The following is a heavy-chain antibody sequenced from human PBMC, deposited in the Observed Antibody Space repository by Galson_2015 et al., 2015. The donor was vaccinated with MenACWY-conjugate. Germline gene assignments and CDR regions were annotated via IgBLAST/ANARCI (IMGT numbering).Heavy chain of an antibody. D-gene: IGHD3-16*01. CDR1: GYTFTFYD. V-gene: IGHV1-8*01. CDR3: ARVTGGRFDL. Sequence: SVKVSCKASGYTFTFYDMSWVRQTPGQGLECLGWMNTNSGNTGYAQKFQGRVTMTRNTSITTAYMELSSLSSEDTAVYFCARVTGGRFDLWGQGTLVTVSS. J-gene: IGHJ4*02. CDR2: MNTNSGNT.